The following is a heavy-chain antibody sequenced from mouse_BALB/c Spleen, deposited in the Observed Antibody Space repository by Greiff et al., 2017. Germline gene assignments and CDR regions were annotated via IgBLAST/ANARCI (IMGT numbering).Heavy chain of an antibody. Sequence: EVQLQQSGTVLARPGASVKMSCKASGYTFTSYWMHWVKQRPGQGLEWIGAIYPGNSDTSYNQKFKGKAKLTAVTSTSTAYMELSSLTNEDSAVDYCTRWGGYYDYAMDYWGQGTSVTVSS. CDR2: IYPGNSDT. D-gene: IGHD2-3*01. CDR3: TRWGGYYDYAMDY. J-gene: IGHJ4*01. CDR1: GYTFTSYW. V-gene: IGHV1-5*01.